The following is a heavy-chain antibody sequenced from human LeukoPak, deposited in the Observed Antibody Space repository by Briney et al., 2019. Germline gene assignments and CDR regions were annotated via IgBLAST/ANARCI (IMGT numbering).Heavy chain of an antibody. J-gene: IGHJ6*02. Sequence: AETLSLTCAVSGGSISSSNWWSWVRQPPGKGLERIGKIYESGSLYINPSLKSRVTVSEDTSKNLFSLKLSSVTAADTAVYYCARHFDLYCGMDVWGQGTTVTLSS. CDR2: IYESGSL. CDR3: ARHFDLYCGMDV. V-gene: IGHV4-4*02. CDR1: GGSISSSNW. D-gene: IGHD3-9*01.